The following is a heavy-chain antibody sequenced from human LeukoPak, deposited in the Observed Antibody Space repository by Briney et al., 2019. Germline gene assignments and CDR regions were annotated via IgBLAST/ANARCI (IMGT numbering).Heavy chain of an antibody. V-gene: IGHV3-48*01. CDR3: ARGGYYGSGSYYYYYYYMDV. J-gene: IGHJ6*03. Sequence: GGFLRLSCAASGFTFSSYSMNWVRQAPGKGLEWVSYITTGSNTIYYADSVKGRFTISRDNTKNSLYLQMNSLSAEDTAVYYCARGGYYGSGSYYYYYYYMDVWGKGTTVTVSS. D-gene: IGHD3-10*01. CDR2: ITTGSNTI. CDR1: GFTFSSYS.